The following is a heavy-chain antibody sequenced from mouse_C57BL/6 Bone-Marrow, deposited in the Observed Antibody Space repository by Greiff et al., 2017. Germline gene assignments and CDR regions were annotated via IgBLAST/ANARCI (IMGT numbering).Heavy chain of an antibody. CDR2: ITHSGET. J-gene: IGHJ3*01. D-gene: IGHD4-1*01. V-gene: IGHV12-3*01. CDR1: GFPITSGYY. CDR3: AGDRTGTWGFAY. Sequence: VKLQESGPGLVKPSQSLFLTCSITGFPITSGYYWIWIRQSPGKPLEWMGYITHSGETFYNPSLQSPISITRETSKNQFFLQLNSVTTEDTAMDYCAGDRTGTWGFAYWGQGTLVTVSA.